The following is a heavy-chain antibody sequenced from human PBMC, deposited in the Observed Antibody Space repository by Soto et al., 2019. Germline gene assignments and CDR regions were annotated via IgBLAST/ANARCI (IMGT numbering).Heavy chain of an antibody. J-gene: IGHJ6*02. CDR3: ARTSTGYYYDSSRYYSGYGMDV. CDR2: ISSSSSYI. V-gene: IGHV3-21*01. CDR1: GFTFSSYS. Sequence: GGSLRLSCAASGFTFSSYSMNWVRQAPGKGLEWVSSISSSSSYIYYADSVKGRFTISRDNAKNSLYLQMNSLRAEDTAVYYCARTSTGYYYDSSRYYSGYGMDVWGQGTTVTVSS. D-gene: IGHD3-22*01.